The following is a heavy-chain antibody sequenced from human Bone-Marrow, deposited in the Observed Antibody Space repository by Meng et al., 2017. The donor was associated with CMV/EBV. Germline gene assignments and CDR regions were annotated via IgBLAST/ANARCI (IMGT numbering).Heavy chain of an antibody. CDR3: AKGLNSGYPFNIDY. Sequence: AAAGFTLSRDSRTWVRQAPGKGLEWVSVVSGIGGTYYADSVKGRFTMSRDNSKNTVHLQMSSLRAEDTAVYYCAKGLNSGYPFNIDYWGQGSLVTVSS. CDR2: VSGIGGT. J-gene: IGHJ4*02. D-gene: IGHD3-22*01. CDR1: GFTLSRDS. V-gene: IGHV3-23*01.